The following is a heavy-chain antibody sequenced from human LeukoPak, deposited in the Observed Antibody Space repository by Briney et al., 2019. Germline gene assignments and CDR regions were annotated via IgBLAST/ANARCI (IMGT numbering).Heavy chain of an antibody. CDR3: ARGGDYEIES. D-gene: IGHD4-17*01. CDR1: GVSIRTYY. CDR2: IYHGST. V-gene: IGHV4-59*01. Sequence: SETLSLTCTVSGVSIRTYYLNWIRQPPGKGPEWMGYIYHGSTNYNPSFESRVTISVDTSKNQFSLKLSSVTAADTAVYYCARGGDYEIESWGEGILVTVSS. J-gene: IGHJ4*02.